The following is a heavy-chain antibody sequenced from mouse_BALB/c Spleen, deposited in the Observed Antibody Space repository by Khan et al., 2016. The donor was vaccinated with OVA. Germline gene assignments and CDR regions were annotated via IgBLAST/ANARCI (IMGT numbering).Heavy chain of an antibody. CDR2: INTYTGEP. Sequence: QIQLVQSGPELKKPGETVKISCKASGYTFTNYGMNWVKQAPGKGLKWMGWINTYTGEPTYADDFKGRFAFTLETSANTAYLQFNNLKNEDMATYVCARISSYWYFDVWGAGTTVTVSS. V-gene: IGHV9-1*02. D-gene: IGHD6-2*01. CDR3: ARISSYWYFDV. CDR1: GYTFTNYG. J-gene: IGHJ1*01.